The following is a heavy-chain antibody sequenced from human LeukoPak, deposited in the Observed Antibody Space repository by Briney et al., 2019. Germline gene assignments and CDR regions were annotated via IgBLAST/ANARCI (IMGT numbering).Heavy chain of an antibody. V-gene: IGHV4-59*01. Sequence: SEALSLTCTGSGGSISSYYWGWIRPPPGKGLEWIGYVYYSGSTKYNPSVKVRVTISVDRSMNQFTLKLSSVTAADTAVYYCAGVESPRYYYDSSGYFDYWGQGTLVTVSS. D-gene: IGHD3-22*01. CDR1: GGSISSYY. J-gene: IGHJ4*02. CDR3: AGVESPRYYYDSSGYFDY. CDR2: VYYSGST.